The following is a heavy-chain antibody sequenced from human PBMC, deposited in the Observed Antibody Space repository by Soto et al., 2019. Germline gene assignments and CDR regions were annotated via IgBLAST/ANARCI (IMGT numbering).Heavy chain of an antibody. CDR1: GYTFTSYG. J-gene: IGHJ4*02. CDR2: ISAYNGNT. Sequence: QVQLVQSGAEVKKPGASVKVSCKASGYTFTSYGISWVRQAPGQGLEWMGWISAYNGNTNYAQKLQGRVTMTIDTSTSTAYMELRSLRSDDTAVYYCAREDYDYVWGSYRYYFDYWGQGTLVTVSS. D-gene: IGHD3-16*02. V-gene: IGHV1-18*04. CDR3: AREDYDYVWGSYRYYFDY.